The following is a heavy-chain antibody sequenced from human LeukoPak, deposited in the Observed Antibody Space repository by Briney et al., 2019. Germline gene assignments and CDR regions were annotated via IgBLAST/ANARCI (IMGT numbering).Heavy chain of an antibody. CDR2: IKHDGSEK. D-gene: IGHD4-17*01. V-gene: IGHV3-7*01. CDR1: GFTFSDYW. CDR3: ARTDYGDYDWYFDL. Sequence: GGSLRLSCAASGFTFSDYWMSGVRQAPGKGREGVANIKHDGSEKYYVASVTGRFTISRDNAKNSLSLKMTSLRADDTAVYYCARTDYGDYDWYFDLWGRGTLVTVSS. J-gene: IGHJ2*01.